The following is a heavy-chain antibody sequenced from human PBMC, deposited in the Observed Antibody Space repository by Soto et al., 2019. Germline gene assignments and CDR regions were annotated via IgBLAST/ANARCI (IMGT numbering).Heavy chain of an antibody. Sequence: SLRLSCAASGFTFSSYAMTWVRQAPGKGLEWVSSITASGGSTYYADSVKGRFTISRDNSKNTLYLQMNSLRTEDTAVYYCAKSGAMSYFDYWGLGTLVTVSS. J-gene: IGHJ4*02. CDR3: AKSGAMSYFDY. CDR2: ITASGGST. D-gene: IGHD2-2*01. CDR1: GFTFSSYA. V-gene: IGHV3-23*01.